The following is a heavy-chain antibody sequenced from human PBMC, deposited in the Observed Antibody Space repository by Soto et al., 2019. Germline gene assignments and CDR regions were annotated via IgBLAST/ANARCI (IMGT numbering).Heavy chain of an antibody. CDR1: GFTFSSYW. V-gene: IGHV3-7*03. J-gene: IGHJ1*01. CDR2: IKQDGSEN. CDR3: AAGAPRRAPFQR. Sequence: GGSLRLSCAASGFTFSSYWMSWVRQAPGKGLEWVANIKQDGSENYYVDSVRGRFTISRDNAKNSLYLQMNSLRAEDTAVYYCAAGAPRRAPFQRWGQGTLVTVSS. D-gene: IGHD6-6*01.